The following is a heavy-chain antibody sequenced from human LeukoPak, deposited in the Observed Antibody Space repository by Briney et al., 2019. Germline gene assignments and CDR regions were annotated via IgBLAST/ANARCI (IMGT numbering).Heavy chain of an antibody. Sequence: GGSLRLSCAASGFTFSSYAMHWVRQAPGKGLEWVAVISYDGSNKYYADSVKGRFTISRDNSKNTLYLQMNSLRAEDTAVYYCAREDGGQLEGYYYYYMDVWGKGTTVTVSS. CDR3: AREDGGQLEGYYYYYMDV. CDR2: ISYDGSNK. D-gene: IGHD6-6*01. CDR1: GFTFSSYA. J-gene: IGHJ6*03. V-gene: IGHV3-30*04.